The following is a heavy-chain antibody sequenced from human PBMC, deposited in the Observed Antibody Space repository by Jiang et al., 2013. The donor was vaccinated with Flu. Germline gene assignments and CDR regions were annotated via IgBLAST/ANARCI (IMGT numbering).Heavy chain of an antibody. D-gene: IGHD1-26*01. CDR2: INPNSGGT. V-gene: IGHV1-2*02. CDR3: AGGRGSTVGATTPSSYLPR. Sequence: WINPNSGGTNYAQKFQGRVTMTRDTSISTAYMELSRLRSDDTAVYYCAGGRGSTVGATTPSSYLPRWGQGTLVTVSS. J-gene: IGHJ4*02.